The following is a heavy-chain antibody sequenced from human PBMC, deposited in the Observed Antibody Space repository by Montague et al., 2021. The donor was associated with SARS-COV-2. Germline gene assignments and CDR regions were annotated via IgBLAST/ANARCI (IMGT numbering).Heavy chain of an antibody. J-gene: IGHJ3*02. CDR2: IYDSGST. Sequence: SQTLSLTCTVSGGSTSSSNYYWDWIRQPPGKGLGWIGSIYDSGSTYYNPSLKSRVTISVDTSKNHFSLKLSSVTAADTAVYYCARRGRKLLPVATTVGGFDIWGQGTMVTVSS. D-gene: IGHD5-12*01. CDR1: GGSTSSSNYY. V-gene: IGHV4-39*02. CDR3: ARRGRKLLPVATTVGGFDI.